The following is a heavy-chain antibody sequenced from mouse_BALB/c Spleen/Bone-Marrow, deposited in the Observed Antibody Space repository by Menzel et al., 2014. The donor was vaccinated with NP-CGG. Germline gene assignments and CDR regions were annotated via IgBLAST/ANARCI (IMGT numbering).Heavy chain of an antibody. CDR1: GFDFSRYW. Sequence: EVNVVESGGGLVQPGGSLKLSCAASGFDFSRYWMTWVRQAPGKGLEWIGEINPDSSTTNYTPSLKDKFIISRDNAKNTLYLQMSKVRSEDTALYYCAKNYYYGYVAYWGQGTLVTVSA. D-gene: IGHD1-2*01. CDR3: AKNYYYGYVAY. CDR2: INPDSSTT. V-gene: IGHV4-1*02. J-gene: IGHJ3*01.